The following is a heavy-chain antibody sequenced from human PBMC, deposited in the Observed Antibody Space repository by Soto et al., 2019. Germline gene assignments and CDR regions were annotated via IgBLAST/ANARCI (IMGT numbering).Heavy chain of an antibody. V-gene: IGHV4-61*01. J-gene: IGHJ6*02. CDR2: FYDSGST. Sequence: LSLTCTVSGGSVSSGSFYWSWIRRPPGKGLEWIGYFYDSGSTNYNPSLRSRVTMSVDTSENQFSLKLSSVTAADTAVYYCAASAPPATNYYYAMDVWGQGTTVTVSS. CDR1: GGSVSSGSFY. D-gene: IGHD5-12*01. CDR3: AASAPPATNYYYAMDV.